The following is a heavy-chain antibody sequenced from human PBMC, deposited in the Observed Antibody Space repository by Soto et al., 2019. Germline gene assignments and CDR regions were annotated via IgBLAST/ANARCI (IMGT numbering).Heavy chain of an antibody. Sequence: KTSETLSLTCTVSGGSISSGDHYWSWIRQPPGKGLEWIGYIYYSGSTNYNPSLKSRVTISVDTSKNQFSLKLSSVTAADTAVYYCARAQGAESGFGENWGQGTLVTVSS. D-gene: IGHD3-10*01. V-gene: IGHV4-61*08. CDR3: ARAQGAESGFGEN. CDR2: IYYSGST. CDR1: GGSISSGDHY. J-gene: IGHJ4*02.